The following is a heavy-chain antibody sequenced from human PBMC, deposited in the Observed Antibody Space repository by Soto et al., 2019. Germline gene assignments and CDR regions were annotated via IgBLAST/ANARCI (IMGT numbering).Heavy chain of an antibody. J-gene: IGHJ5*02. CDR1: GGSFSGYY. Sequence: SETLSLTCAVYGGSFSGYYWSWIRQPPGKGLEWIEEINHSGSTNYNPSLKSRVTISVDTSKNQFSLKLSSVTAADTAVYYCARGRAVLLWFGDPNWFDPWGQGTLVTVSS. CDR3: ARGRAVLLWFGDPNWFDP. CDR2: INHSGST. V-gene: IGHV4-34*01. D-gene: IGHD3-10*01.